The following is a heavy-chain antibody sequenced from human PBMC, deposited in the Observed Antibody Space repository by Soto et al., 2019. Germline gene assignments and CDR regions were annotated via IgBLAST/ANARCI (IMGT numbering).Heavy chain of an antibody. Sequence: DVQLLDSGGGFVRPGGSLRLSCAASGFTFDTFPMGWVRQAPGKGLEWVSVISTSGGTTYYADSVKGRFTISRDNSRNVVSLQMNSLRAEASAVYYCAKLLSVRGTRRPIDDFDQWGQGTLVTVSS. D-gene: IGHD2-15*01. J-gene: IGHJ4*02. CDR3: AKLLSVRGTRRPIDDFDQ. CDR1: GFTFDTFP. CDR2: ISTSGGTT. V-gene: IGHV3-23*01.